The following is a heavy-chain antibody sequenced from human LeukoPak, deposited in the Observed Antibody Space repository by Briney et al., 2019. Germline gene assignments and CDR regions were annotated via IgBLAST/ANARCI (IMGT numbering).Heavy chain of an antibody. Sequence: PGGSLRLSCAASGFTFSRYWMNWVRQAPGKGLVWVSRINSDGSTTRYADSVKGRFTISRDNAKNTMYLQMNSLRAEDTAVYYCARENFYGMDVWGQRTTVTVSS. V-gene: IGHV3-74*01. CDR1: GFTFSRYW. CDR3: ARENFYGMDV. J-gene: IGHJ6*02. CDR2: INSDGSTT.